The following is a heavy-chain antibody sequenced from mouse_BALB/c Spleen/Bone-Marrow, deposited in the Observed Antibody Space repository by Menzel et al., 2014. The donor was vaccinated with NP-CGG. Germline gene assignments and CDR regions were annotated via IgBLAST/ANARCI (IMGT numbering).Heavy chain of an antibody. Sequence: DLVKPGASVKLSCKASGYTFTSYWINWIKPRPGQGLEWIGRIAPGSGSTYYNEMFKGKATLTVDTSSSTAYIQLSSLSSEDSAVYFCARSRDGYFDVWGAGTTATVSS. CDR3: ARSRDGYFDV. J-gene: IGHJ1*01. V-gene: IGHV1S41*01. CDR2: IAPGSGST. CDR1: GYTFTSYW.